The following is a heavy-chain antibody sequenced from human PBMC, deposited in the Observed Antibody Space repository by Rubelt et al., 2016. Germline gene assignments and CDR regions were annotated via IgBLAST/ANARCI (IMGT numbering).Heavy chain of an antibody. CDR3: ARDNFVDPPKLVVPAAILGTDGEP. J-gene: IGHJ4*02. D-gene: IGHD2-2*01. Sequence: GGSFSGYYWSWIRQPPGKGLEWIGEINHSGSTNYNPSLKSRVTISVDTSKNQFSLKLSSVTAADTAVYYCARDNFVDPPKLVVPAAILGTDGEPWGQGTLVTVSS. CDR1: GGSFSGYY. CDR2: INHSGST. V-gene: IGHV4-34*01.